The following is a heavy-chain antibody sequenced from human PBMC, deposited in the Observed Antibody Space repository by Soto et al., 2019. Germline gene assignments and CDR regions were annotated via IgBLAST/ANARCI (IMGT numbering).Heavy chain of an antibody. CDR1: GGSISSYY. Sequence: QVQLQESGPGLVKPSETLSLTCTVSGGSISSYYWSWIRQPPGKGLEWIGYIYHTGRTNYNPSLESRITISLDTSKNQFSLTQSSVTAADTALFYCAREFSNTPEAFDSWGQGALVTVSS. D-gene: IGHD3-3*02. V-gene: IGHV4-59*01. CDR3: AREFSNTPEAFDS. CDR2: IYHTGRT. J-gene: IGHJ4*02.